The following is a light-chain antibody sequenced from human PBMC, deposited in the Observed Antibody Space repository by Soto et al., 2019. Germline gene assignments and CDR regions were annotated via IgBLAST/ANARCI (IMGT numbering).Light chain of an antibody. CDR3: TSYPNRITFEDV. CDR2: EFR. J-gene: IGLJ1*01. Sequence: QSLPTSPASGSGTRGHWSTISCPGTSSEAGGDNSVSRDQTNPSTSPKLMISEFRNRPSGVSNRFSGPKSGNTASLTISGLQTEDEADYYCTSYPNRITFEDVFGTGTKVTVL. CDR1: SSEAGGDNS. V-gene: IGLV2-14*01.